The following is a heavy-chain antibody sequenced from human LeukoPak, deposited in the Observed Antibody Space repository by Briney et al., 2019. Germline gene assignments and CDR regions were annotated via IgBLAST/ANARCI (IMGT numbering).Heavy chain of an antibody. D-gene: IGHD6-13*01. CDR1: CGSISSSTYY. Sequence: PSETLSLTCSTVSCGSISSSTYYWGWIRQPPGKGLEWIGSIYYSGSTYYNPSLKSRVTISVDTSKNQFSLKLSSVTAADTAVYYCAGRMYSSSWYYFDCWGQGTLVTVSS. CDR3: AGRMYSSSWYYFDC. J-gene: IGHJ4*02. CDR2: IYYSGST. V-gene: IGHV4-39*01.